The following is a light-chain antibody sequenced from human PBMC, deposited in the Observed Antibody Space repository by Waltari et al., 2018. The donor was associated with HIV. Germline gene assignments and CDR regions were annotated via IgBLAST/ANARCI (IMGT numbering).Light chain of an antibody. CDR2: AND. Sequence: NFLLTQPHSVSESPGRTVTISCTRSSGSIVSAYVQWYQQRPGSATTAVMYANDLRPSGVPDRFFGSVDTSSNSAYLTISGLTTEDEADYYCQTSDGNSQVFGGGTKLTVL. CDR1: SGSIVSAY. J-gene: IGLJ3*02. CDR3: QTSDGNSQV. V-gene: IGLV6-57*03.